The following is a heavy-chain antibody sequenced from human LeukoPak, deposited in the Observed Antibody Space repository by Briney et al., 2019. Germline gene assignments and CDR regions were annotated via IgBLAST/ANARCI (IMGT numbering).Heavy chain of an antibody. D-gene: IGHD3-22*01. V-gene: IGHV1-8*01. CDR1: GYTFTSYD. Sequence: GASVKVSCKASGYTFTSYDINWVRQATGQGLEWMGWMNPNSGNTGYAQKFQGRVTMTRNTSISTAYMELSSLRSEDTAVYYCARALRVGGYDSSGYLVPGYWGQGTLVTVSS. J-gene: IGHJ4*02. CDR3: ARALRVGGYDSSGYLVPGY. CDR2: MNPNSGNT.